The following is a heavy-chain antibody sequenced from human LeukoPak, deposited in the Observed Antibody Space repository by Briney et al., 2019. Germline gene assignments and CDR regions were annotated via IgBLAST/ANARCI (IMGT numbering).Heavy chain of an antibody. V-gene: IGHV3-73*01. J-gene: IGHJ4*02. CDR2: IRSKANSYAT. Sequence: GGSLRLSCAASGFTFSGSAMHWVRQASGKGLEWVGRIRSKANSYATAYAASVKGRFTISRDDSKNTAYLQMNSLKTEDTAVYYCTMRVDIVATIKPFDYWGQGTLVTVSS. CDR3: TMRVDIVATIKPFDY. CDR1: GFTFSGSA. D-gene: IGHD5-12*01.